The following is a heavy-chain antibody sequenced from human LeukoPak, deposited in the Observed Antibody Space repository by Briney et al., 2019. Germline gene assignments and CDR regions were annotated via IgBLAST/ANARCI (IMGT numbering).Heavy chain of an antibody. V-gene: IGHV1-46*01. CDR2: INPSGGST. J-gene: IGHJ4*02. CDR1: GYTFTSYY. Sequence: ASVEVSCKASGYTFTSYYMHWVRQAPGQGLEWMGIINPSGGSTSYAQKFQGRVTMTRDMSTSTVYMELSSLRSEGTAVYYCARAPGMVYYFDYWGQETLVTVSS. D-gene: IGHD2-8*01. CDR3: ARAPGMVYYFDY.